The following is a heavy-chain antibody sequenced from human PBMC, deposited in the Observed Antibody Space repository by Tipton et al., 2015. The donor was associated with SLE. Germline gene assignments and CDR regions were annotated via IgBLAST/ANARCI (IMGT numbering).Heavy chain of an antibody. CDR1: GGSFSGYF. D-gene: IGHD3-3*01. CDR3: ARGDRQITVFGD. V-gene: IGHV4-34*01. Sequence: TLSLTCAVYGGSFSGYFWNWIRQTPGKGLEWIGEINHSGSTNYNPSLTSRVTMSVDTSENQFSLKLSSVTAADTAVYYCARGDRQITVFGDWGQGTLVIVSS. J-gene: IGHJ4*02. CDR2: INHSGST.